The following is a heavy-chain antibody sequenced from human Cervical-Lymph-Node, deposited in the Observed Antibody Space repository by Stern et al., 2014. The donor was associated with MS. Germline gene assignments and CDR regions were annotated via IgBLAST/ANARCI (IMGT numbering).Heavy chain of an antibody. J-gene: IGHJ4*02. CDR2: ITSDGSST. Sequence: EMQLVESGGDLVQPGGSLRLSCVASGFTFSHYWMQWVRQAPGKGLLWVSHITSDGSSTTYADSVKGRFTVSRDNAKNTLYLQMDSLRAEDTAVYFCARDNYGTDYWGQGTLVTVSS. CDR3: ARDNYGTDY. CDR1: GFTFSHYW. V-gene: IGHV3-74*01. D-gene: IGHD3-16*01.